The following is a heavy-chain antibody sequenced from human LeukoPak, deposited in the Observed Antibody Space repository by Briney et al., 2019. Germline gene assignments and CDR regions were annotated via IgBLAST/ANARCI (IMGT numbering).Heavy chain of an antibody. Sequence: PSQTLSLTCTVSGGSINSGGHYWSWIRQHPGKGLEWIGYIYYSGTTYYNPSLKSRLSMSVDTSKNQFSLKLSSVTAADTAVYYCARGNGGNSGYWGQGTLVTVSS. CDR2: IYYSGTT. D-gene: IGHD4-23*01. CDR1: GGSINSGGHY. J-gene: IGHJ4*02. V-gene: IGHV4-31*03. CDR3: ARGNGGNSGY.